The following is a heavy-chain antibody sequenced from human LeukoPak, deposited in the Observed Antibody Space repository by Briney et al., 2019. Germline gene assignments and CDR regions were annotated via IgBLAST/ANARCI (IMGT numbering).Heavy chain of an antibody. J-gene: IGHJ4*02. CDR3: ARFGVGYCGGDCYPYYFDY. D-gene: IGHD2-21*02. Sequence: PSETLSLTCTVSGGSISSSSYYWGWIRQPPGKGLEWIGSIYYSGSTYYNPSLKSRVTISVDTSKNQFSLRLSSVTAADTAVYYCARFGVGYCGGDCYPYYFDYWGQGTLVTVSS. CDR1: GGSISSSSYY. V-gene: IGHV4-39*07. CDR2: IYYSGST.